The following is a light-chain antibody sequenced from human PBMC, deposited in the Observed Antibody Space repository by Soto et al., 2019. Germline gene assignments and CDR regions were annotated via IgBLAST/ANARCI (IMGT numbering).Light chain of an antibody. CDR2: DAS. Sequence: DIVVTQSPATLSASPGERVTLSCRASQSVSSYLAWYQQKPGQAPRLLIYDASSRATGIPVRFSGSGSGTDFTLTITRLAREDFAVYYCQQYGNSPKTFGQGTKVDIK. J-gene: IGKJ1*01. CDR1: QSVSSY. CDR3: QQYGNSPKT. V-gene: IGKV3-20*01.